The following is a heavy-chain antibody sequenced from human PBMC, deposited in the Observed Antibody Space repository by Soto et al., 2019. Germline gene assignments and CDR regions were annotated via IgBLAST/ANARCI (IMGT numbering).Heavy chain of an antibody. V-gene: IGHV3-53*05. J-gene: IGHJ6*02. CDR2: IYRGGST. CDR1: GFTVISNY. D-gene: IGHD2-15*01. Sequence: GGSLRLSCAVSGFTVISNYMTWVRQAPGKGLEWVSVIYRGGSTYYADSVKGRFTISRDNSKNTLYLQMNSLRAEDTAVYYCARDRYCSGGSCYYYYYGMNVWGQGTTVTVSS. CDR3: ARDRYCSGGSCYYYYYGMNV.